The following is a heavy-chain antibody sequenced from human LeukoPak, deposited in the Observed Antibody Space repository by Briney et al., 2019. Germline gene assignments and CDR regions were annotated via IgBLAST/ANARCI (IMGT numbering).Heavy chain of an antibody. CDR2: ISSSSSYI. CDR3: ARDFLDCSGGSCYVGAFDI. Sequence: GGSLRLPCAASGFTFSSYSMNWVRQAPGKGLEWVSSISSSSSYIYYADSVKGRFTISRDNAKNSLYLQMNSLRAEDTAVYYCARDFLDCSGGSCYVGAFDIWGQGTMVTVSS. D-gene: IGHD2-15*01. J-gene: IGHJ3*02. V-gene: IGHV3-21*01. CDR1: GFTFSSYS.